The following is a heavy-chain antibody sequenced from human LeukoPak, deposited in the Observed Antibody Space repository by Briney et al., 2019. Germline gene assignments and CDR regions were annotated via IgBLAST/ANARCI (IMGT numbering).Heavy chain of an antibody. CDR2: IWYEGSNK. CDR1: GFTFSSYG. V-gene: IGHV3-33*06. Sequence: GRSLRLSCAASGFTFSSYGMHWVRQAPGKGLEWVAVIWYEGSNKYYADCVKGRFTISRDNSQNTLYLQMNSLRVEDTAVYYCAKDTGLVGATRYYFDYWGQGTLVTVSS. J-gene: IGHJ4*02. CDR3: AKDTGLVGATRYYFDY. D-gene: IGHD1-26*01.